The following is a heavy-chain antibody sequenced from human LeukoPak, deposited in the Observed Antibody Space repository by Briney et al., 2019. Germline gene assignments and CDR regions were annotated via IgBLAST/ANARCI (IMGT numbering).Heavy chain of an antibody. CDR1: GGSISSYY. V-gene: IGHV4-59*08. D-gene: IGHD3-22*01. CDR3: ARGVSYYDSSGYYNEYFQH. J-gene: IGHJ1*01. Sequence: SETLSLTCTVSGGSISSYYWSWIRQPPGKGLEWIGYIYYSGSTNYNPSLKSRVTISVDTSKNQFSLKLSSVTAADTAVYYCARGVSYYDSSGYYNEYFQHWGQGSLVTVSS. CDR2: IYYSGST.